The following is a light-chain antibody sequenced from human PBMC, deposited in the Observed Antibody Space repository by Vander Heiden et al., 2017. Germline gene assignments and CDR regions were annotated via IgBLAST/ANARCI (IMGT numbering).Light chain of an antibody. Sequence: DIQMPQSPSTLSASVGDRVTITCRASQSISSWLAWYQQKPGKAPKLLIYDASSLESGVPSRFSGSGSGTEFTLTISSLQPDDFATYYCQQYNSYSLSTFGPGTKVDIK. CDR3: QQYNSYSLST. V-gene: IGKV1-5*01. J-gene: IGKJ3*01. CDR2: DAS. CDR1: QSISSW.